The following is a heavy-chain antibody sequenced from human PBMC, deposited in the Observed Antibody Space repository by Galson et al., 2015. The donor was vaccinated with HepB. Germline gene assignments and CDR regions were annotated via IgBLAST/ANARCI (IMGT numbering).Heavy chain of an antibody. CDR2: INPSGGST. D-gene: IGHD3-16*01. CDR3: ARDNGGSGPFDY. Sequence: SVKVSCKASGYTFTAYYTHWVRQAPGQGLEWMGIINPSGGSTSYAQKFQGRVTMTRDTSTSTVYMELSSLRSEDTAVYYCARDNGGSGPFDYWGQGTLVTVSS. V-gene: IGHV1-46*01. CDR1: GYTFTAYY. J-gene: IGHJ4*02.